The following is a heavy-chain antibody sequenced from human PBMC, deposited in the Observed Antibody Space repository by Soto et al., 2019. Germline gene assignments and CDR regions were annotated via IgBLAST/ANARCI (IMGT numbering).Heavy chain of an antibody. J-gene: IGHJ5*02. CDR1: GGSFSGYY. CDR3: ARARGILTCYYRGQNNWFDP. Sequence: QVQLQQWGAGLLKPSETLSLTCAVYGGSFSGYYWSWIRQPPGKGLEWIGEINHSGSTNYNPSLXXRVNTSVDTSXXQXSXXLSSVTAADTAVYYCARARGILTCYYRGQNNWFDPWGQGTLVTVSS. CDR2: INHSGST. D-gene: IGHD3-9*01. V-gene: IGHV4-34*01.